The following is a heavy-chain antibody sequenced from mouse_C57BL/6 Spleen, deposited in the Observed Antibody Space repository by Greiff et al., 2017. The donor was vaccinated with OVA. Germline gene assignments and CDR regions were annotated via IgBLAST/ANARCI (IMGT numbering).Heavy chain of an antibody. CDR2: IDPEDGDT. CDR3: ARGGPAWFAD. V-gene: IGHV14-2*01. CDR1: GFNIKGYY. J-gene: IGHJ3*01. Sequence: EVQLQQSGAELVKPGASVKLSCTASGFNIKGYYMHWVKQRTEQGLEWIGRIDPEDGDTKYAPKFQGKATLTADTSSNTAYLQLSSLTSEDTAVYYCARGGPAWFADWGKGTLVTVSA.